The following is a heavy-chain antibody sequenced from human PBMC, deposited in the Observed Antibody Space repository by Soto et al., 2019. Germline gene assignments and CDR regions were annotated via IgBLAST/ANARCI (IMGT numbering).Heavy chain of an antibody. J-gene: IGHJ6*02. Sequence: EVQLVESGGGLVQPGGSLRLSCAASGFTFSSYSMNWVRQAPGKGLEWVSYISSSSSTIYYADSVKGRFTISRDNAKNSLYLQMNSLSDEDMAVYYCARAGAAAGTWYYYYGMDVWGQGTTVTVSS. D-gene: IGHD6-13*01. CDR2: ISSSSSTI. CDR1: GFTFSSYS. V-gene: IGHV3-48*02. CDR3: ARAGAAAGTWYYYYGMDV.